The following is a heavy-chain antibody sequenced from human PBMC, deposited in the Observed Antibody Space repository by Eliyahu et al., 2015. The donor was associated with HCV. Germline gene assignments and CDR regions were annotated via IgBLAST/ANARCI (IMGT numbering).Heavy chain of an antibody. CDR2: IYSGGNT. CDR3: ARAREWFYIDH. V-gene: IGHV3-53*01. D-gene: IGHD3-3*01. Sequence: EVQLVESGGGLIQPGGSLRLSCAASGFTVSSNYMXWVRQAPGKGLELVSVIYSGGNTYYADSVKGRFTISRDNSKNTLYLQMNSLRAEDTAIYYCARAREWFYIDHWGQGTLVTVSS. CDR1: GFTVSSNY. J-gene: IGHJ4*02.